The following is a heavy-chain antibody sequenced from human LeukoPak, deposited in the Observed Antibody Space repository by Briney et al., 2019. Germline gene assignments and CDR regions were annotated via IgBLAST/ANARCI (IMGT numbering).Heavy chain of an antibody. CDR1: GFTVSSNY. Sequence: PGGSLRLSCAASGFTVSSNYVDWVRQAPGKGLEWVAFVKSRSTPTLYADSVKGRFTISRDNAKNSLFLQMNSLRAEDTAVYYCARANYRSGYVFDTWGQGALVTVSS. J-gene: IGHJ4*02. CDR2: VKSRSTPT. V-gene: IGHV3-48*01. CDR3: ARANYRSGYVFDT. D-gene: IGHD3-10*01.